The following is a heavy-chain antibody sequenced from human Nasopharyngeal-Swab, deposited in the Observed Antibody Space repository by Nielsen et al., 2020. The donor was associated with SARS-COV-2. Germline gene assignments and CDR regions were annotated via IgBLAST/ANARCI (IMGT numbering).Heavy chain of an antibody. Sequence: ASVKVSCKASGYTFTGYYMHWVRQAPGQGLEWMGRINPNSGGTNYAQKFQGRVTMTRDTSISTAYMELSSLRSEDTAVYYCARDRVPAAISYMDVWGQGTTVTVSS. J-gene: IGHJ6*02. CDR3: ARDRVPAAISYMDV. CDR1: GYTFTGYY. D-gene: IGHD2-2*01. CDR2: INPNSGGT. V-gene: IGHV1-2*06.